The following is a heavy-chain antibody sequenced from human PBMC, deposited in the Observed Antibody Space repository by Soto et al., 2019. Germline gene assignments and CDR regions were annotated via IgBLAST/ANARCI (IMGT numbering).Heavy chain of an antibody. CDR1: GGSISSGGYY. D-gene: IGHD6-13*01. Sequence: SETLSLTCTVSGGSISSGGYYWSWIRQHPGKGLEWIGYIYYSGSTYYNPSLKSRVTISVDTSKNQFSLKLSSVTAADTAVYYCARVPNEEGSSWWAKYYYGMDVWGQGTTVTVSS. J-gene: IGHJ6*02. CDR3: ARVPNEEGSSWWAKYYYGMDV. V-gene: IGHV4-31*03. CDR2: IYYSGST.